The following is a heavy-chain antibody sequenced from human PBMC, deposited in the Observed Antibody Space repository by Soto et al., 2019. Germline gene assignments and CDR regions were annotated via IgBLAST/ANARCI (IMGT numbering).Heavy chain of an antibody. Sequence: GGSLRLSCAASGFTFSSYAMSWVRQAPGKGLEWVSAISGSGGSTYYADSVKGRFTISRDNSKNTLYLQMNSLRAEDTAVYYCAKDLLARGISGSYYNWRYYFDYWGQGTLVTVSS. CDR1: GFTFSSYA. V-gene: IGHV3-23*01. J-gene: IGHJ4*02. D-gene: IGHD3-10*01. CDR2: ISGSGGST. CDR3: AKDLLARGISGSYYNWRYYFDY.